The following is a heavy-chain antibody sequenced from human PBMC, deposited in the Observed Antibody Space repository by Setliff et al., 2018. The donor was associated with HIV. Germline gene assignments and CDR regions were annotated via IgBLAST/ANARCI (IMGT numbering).Heavy chain of an antibody. D-gene: IGHD7-27*01. CDR2: INHSEDT. CDR1: GGSFSGHY. J-gene: IGHJ5*02. CDR3: ARCRLNGGFNL. Sequence: SETLSLTCAVFGGSFSGHYWSWIRQPPGKGLEWIGEINHSEDTNYNPFLKSRVTISLDMFKNQFSLKLSSVTAADTAVYYCARCRLNGGFNLWGQGILVTVS. V-gene: IGHV4-34*01.